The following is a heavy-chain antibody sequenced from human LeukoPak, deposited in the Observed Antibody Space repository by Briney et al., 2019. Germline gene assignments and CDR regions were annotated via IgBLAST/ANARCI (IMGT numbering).Heavy chain of an antibody. J-gene: IGHJ5*02. D-gene: IGHD1-26*01. Sequence: ASVKVSCKASGYTFINYAMHWVRQAPGQRLEWMGWINAANGNTKSSEKFQGRLTITRDTTASTVYLGLSSLRSEDTAVYYCARAPGALHFDQWGQGTLVTVTS. CDR3: ARAPGALHFDQ. CDR1: GYTFINYA. V-gene: IGHV1-3*01. CDR2: INAANGNT.